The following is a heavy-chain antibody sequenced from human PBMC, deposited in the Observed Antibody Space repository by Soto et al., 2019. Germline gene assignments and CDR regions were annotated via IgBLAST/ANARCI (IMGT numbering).Heavy chain of an antibody. J-gene: IGHJ4*02. CDR2: IKQDGSET. CDR1: GFTFSSFS. D-gene: IGHD5-12*01. Sequence: GGSLRLSCAASGFTFSSFSMSWVRQAPGKGLEWVANIKQDGSETCYVDSVKGRFTISRDNAKNSLYLQMNSLRAEDTAVYYCARDVVGTMNGWNYWGQGTLVTVSS. V-gene: IGHV3-7*01. CDR3: ARDVVGTMNGWNY.